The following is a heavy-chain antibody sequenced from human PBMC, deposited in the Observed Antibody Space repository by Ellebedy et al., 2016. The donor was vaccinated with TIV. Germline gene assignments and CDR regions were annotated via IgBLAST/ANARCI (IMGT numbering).Heavy chain of an antibody. D-gene: IGHD3-10*01. CDR2: VWWDGSNK. Sequence: GESLKISXAASGFTFSSYGIHWVRQAPGRGLEWVAVVWWDGSNKYYADSVKGRFTISRDNSNNRVSLEVNSLRAEDTAVYYCARAPRGQYYFDYWGQGTLVTVSS. V-gene: IGHV3-33*01. J-gene: IGHJ4*02. CDR1: GFTFSSYG. CDR3: ARAPRGQYYFDY.